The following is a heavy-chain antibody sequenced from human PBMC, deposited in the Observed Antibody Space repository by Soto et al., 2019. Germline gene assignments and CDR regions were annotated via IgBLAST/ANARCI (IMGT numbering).Heavy chain of an antibody. Sequence: PGGSLRLSCAASGFTFSSYGMHWVRQAPGKGLEWVAVIWYDGRNKYYADSVKGRFTISRDNSKNTLYMEMNSLRAEDTAVYYCAPWGGPHWGQGTLVTVSS. J-gene: IGHJ4*02. CDR1: GFTFSSYG. D-gene: IGHD3-16*01. V-gene: IGHV3-33*01. CDR3: APWGGPH. CDR2: IWYDGRNK.